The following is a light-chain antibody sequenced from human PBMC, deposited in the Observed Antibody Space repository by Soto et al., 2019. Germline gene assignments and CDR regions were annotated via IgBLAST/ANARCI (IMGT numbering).Light chain of an antibody. CDR1: QGLCSW. Sequence: DIQMTQSPSSVSASVGDRVPITCRTSQGLCSWLAWYQQKPGQAPKLLIYAASSLQSGVPSRFSGSGSGTDFTLTISSLQPEDFATYYCQPANSFPLTFGGGTKVEIK. CDR3: QPANSFPLT. J-gene: IGKJ4*01. CDR2: AAS. V-gene: IGKV1-12*01.